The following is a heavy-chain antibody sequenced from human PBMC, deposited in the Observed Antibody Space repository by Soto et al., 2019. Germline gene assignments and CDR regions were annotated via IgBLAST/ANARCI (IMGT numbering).Heavy chain of an antibody. Sequence: GASVKVSCKASGYTFTSYGISWVRQAPGQGLEWMGWISAYNGNTNYAQKLQGRVTMTTDTSTSTAYMELSRLRSDDTAVYYCARQGGGDSSGYSGNWFDPWGQGTLVTVSS. D-gene: IGHD3-22*01. J-gene: IGHJ5*02. CDR3: ARQGGGDSSGYSGNWFDP. CDR1: GYTFTSYG. CDR2: ISAYNGNT. V-gene: IGHV1-18*01.